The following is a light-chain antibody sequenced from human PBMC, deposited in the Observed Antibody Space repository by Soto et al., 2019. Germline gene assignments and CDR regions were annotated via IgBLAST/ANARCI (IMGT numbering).Light chain of an antibody. CDR3: CSYAGNYIYV. Sequence: QSALTQPRSVSGSPGQSVTISCTGTTSDVGGYKYVSWYQQHPGRAPKVMIYDVSKRPSGVPDRFSGSKSGNTASLTIYGLQTEDEADYYCCSYAGNYIYVFGTGTKLTVL. V-gene: IGLV2-11*01. J-gene: IGLJ1*01. CDR1: TSDVGGYKY. CDR2: DVS.